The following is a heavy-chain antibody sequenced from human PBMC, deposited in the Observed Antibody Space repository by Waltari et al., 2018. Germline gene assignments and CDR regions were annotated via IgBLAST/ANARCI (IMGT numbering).Heavy chain of an antibody. Sequence: QVQLVQSGAEVKKPGASVKVSCKASGYTFTSYAMHWVRQAPGQRLEWMGWINAGNGNTKYSQKVQGRVTITRDTSASTAYMELSSLRSEDTAVYYCARDSSSSRVDYWGQGTLVTVSS. V-gene: IGHV1-3*01. CDR1: GYTFTSYA. CDR2: INAGNGNT. J-gene: IGHJ4*02. D-gene: IGHD6-6*01. CDR3: ARDSSSSRVDY.